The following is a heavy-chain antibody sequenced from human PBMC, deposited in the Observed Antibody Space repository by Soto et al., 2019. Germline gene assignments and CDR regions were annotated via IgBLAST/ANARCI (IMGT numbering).Heavy chain of an antibody. D-gene: IGHD2-15*01. CDR1: GGSFSDYA. CDR3: ARDRAPRGWSYLDL. V-gene: IGHV1-69*13. Sequence: SVKVCCKACGGSFSDYAISWVLQAPGQGLEWMGGIIPIFGTPNYAQKFQDRVTFTAHESTNTAYMELSRLTSEDTAVYYCARDRAPRGWSYLDLWGQGTQVTVSS. J-gene: IGHJ4*02. CDR2: IIPIFGTP.